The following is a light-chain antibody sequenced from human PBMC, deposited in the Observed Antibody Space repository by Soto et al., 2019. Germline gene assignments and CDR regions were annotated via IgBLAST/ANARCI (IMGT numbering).Light chain of an antibody. CDR3: QQLNSYPLT. CDR1: QGISSY. V-gene: IGKV1-9*01. Sequence: DIQLTQSPSFLSASVGDRVTITCRASQGISSYLAWYQQKPGKAPKLMIYAASTLQSGVPSRFSGSGSGTECTLTISSLQPEDFATYYCQQLNSYPLTFGGGTKVDI. CDR2: AAS. J-gene: IGKJ4*01.